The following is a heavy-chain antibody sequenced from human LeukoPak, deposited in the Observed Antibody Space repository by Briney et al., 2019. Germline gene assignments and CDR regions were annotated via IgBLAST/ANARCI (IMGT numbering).Heavy chain of an antibody. Sequence: GGSLRLSCAASGFTFSSYAMSWVCQAPGKGLEWVSAISGSGGSTYYADSVKGRFTISRDNSKNTLYLQMNSLRAEDTAVYYCAKDWEVLLWFGEFSYFDYWGQGTLVTVSS. J-gene: IGHJ4*02. CDR2: ISGSGGST. D-gene: IGHD3-10*01. CDR1: GFTFSSYA. CDR3: AKDWEVLLWFGEFSYFDY. V-gene: IGHV3-23*01.